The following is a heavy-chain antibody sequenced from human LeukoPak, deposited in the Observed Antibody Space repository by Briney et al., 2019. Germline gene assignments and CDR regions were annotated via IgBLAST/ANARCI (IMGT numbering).Heavy chain of an antibody. Sequence: GGSLRLSCAASGFTFISYWMHWVRQAPGKGLVWVSRINSDGSSTSYADSVKGRFTISRDSAKNTLYLQMNSLRAEDTAVYYCARAGTSSYYFDYGGQGTLVTVSS. V-gene: IGHV3-74*01. CDR1: GFTFISYW. CDR2: INSDGSST. J-gene: IGHJ4*02. D-gene: IGHD2-2*01. CDR3: ARAGTSSYYFDY.